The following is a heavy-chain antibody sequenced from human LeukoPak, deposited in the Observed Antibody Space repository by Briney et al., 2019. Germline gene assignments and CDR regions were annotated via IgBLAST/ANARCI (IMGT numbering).Heavy chain of an antibody. V-gene: IGHV1-8*01. Sequence: GASVKVSCKASGYTFTSYDINWVRQATGQGLEWMGWMNSNSGNTGYAQKFQGRVTMTRNTSISTAYMGLSSLRSEDTAVYYCARASRGGWYYFDYWGQGTLVTVSS. CDR1: GYTFTSYD. CDR2: MNSNSGNT. J-gene: IGHJ4*02. D-gene: IGHD6-19*01. CDR3: ARASRGGWYYFDY.